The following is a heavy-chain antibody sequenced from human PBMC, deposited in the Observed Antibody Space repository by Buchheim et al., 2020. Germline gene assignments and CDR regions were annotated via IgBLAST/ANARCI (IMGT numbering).Heavy chain of an antibody. D-gene: IGHD2-2*01. Sequence: QLQLQESGPGLVKPSETLSLTCTVSGGSISSSSYYWGWIRQPPGKGLEWIESIYYSGSTYYNPSFKSRVTISVDTSKNQFSLKLSSVTAADTAVYYCASNIVVVPAGRWYFDLWGRGTL. J-gene: IGHJ2*01. V-gene: IGHV4-39*01. CDR2: IYYSGST. CDR1: GGSISSSSYY. CDR3: ASNIVVVPAGRWYFDL.